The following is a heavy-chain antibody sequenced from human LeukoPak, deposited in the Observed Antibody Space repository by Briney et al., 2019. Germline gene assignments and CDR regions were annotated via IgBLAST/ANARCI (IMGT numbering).Heavy chain of an antibody. Sequence: PGGSLRLSCSASGFTFSSYSMNWVRQAPGKGLEWVSSISSSSSYIYYADSVRGRFTISRDNAKKSLYLQMNSLRAEDTAVYYCAIYRDGYKLLFGYWGQGTLVTVSS. J-gene: IGHJ4*02. D-gene: IGHD5-24*01. V-gene: IGHV3-21*01. CDR2: ISSSSSYI. CDR3: AIYRDGYKLLFGY. CDR1: GFTFSSYS.